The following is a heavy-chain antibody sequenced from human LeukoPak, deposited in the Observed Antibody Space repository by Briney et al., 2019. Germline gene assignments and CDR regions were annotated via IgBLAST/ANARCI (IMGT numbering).Heavy chain of an antibody. J-gene: IGHJ4*02. Sequence: GGSLRLSCAASGFTFSSYEMNWVRQAPGMGLEWVSYISSGSTIYYTDSVKGRFTISRDNAKNSLYLQMNSLRAEDTAIYYCATDSSAYWGQGTLVTVSS. V-gene: IGHV3-48*03. CDR1: GFTFSSYE. CDR3: ATDSSAY. CDR2: ISSGSTI. D-gene: IGHD6-6*01.